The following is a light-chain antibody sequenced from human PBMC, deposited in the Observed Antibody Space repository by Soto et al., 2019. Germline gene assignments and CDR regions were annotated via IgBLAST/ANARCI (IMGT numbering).Light chain of an antibody. V-gene: IGLV2-14*03. J-gene: IGLJ1*01. CDR2: DAS. Sequence: QSVLTQPASVSGSPGQSITISCTGTSSDVGGYSYVSWYQHHPGKAPKLRIYDASNRSSGVSNRFSGSKSGNTASLTISGLQPEDVGDYYCCPSTTSNIRQIVFGPGTLVTVL. CDR3: CPSTTSNIRQIV. CDR1: SSDVGGYSY.